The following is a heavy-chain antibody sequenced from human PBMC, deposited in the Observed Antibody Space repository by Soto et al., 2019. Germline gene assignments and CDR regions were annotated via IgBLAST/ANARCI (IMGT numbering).Heavy chain of an antibody. D-gene: IGHD3-3*02. Sequence: LTCTVSGGSISSSSYYWGWIRQPPGKGLEWIGSIYYSGSTYYNPSLKSRVTISVDTSKNQFSLKLSSVTAADTAVYYCASPKIAFYNWFDPWGQGTLVTVSS. CDR1: GGSISSSSYY. CDR2: IYYSGST. J-gene: IGHJ5*02. V-gene: IGHV4-39*01. CDR3: ASPKIAFYNWFDP.